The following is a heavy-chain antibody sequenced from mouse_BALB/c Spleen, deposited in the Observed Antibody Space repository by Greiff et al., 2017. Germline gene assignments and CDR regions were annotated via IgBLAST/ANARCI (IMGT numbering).Heavy chain of an antibody. Sequence: QVQLQQSGPELVRPGVSVKISCKGSGYTFTDYAMHWVKQSHAKSLEWIGVISTYYGNTNYNQKFKGKATMTVDKSSSTAYMELARLTSEDSAIYYCARDLSPGWYFDVWGAGTTVTVSS. CDR1: GYTFTDYA. D-gene: IGHD2-3*01. CDR3: ARDLSPGWYFDV. J-gene: IGHJ1*01. CDR2: ISTYYGNT. V-gene: IGHV1-67*01.